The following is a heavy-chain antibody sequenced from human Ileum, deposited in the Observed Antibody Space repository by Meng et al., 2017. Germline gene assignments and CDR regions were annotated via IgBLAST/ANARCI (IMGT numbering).Heavy chain of an antibody. CDR3: ARGVSVAGLFDN. CDR2: VHYTGST. D-gene: IGHD6-19*01. CDR1: GGSISIGDYY. J-gene: IGHJ4*02. V-gene: IGHV4-30-4*01. Sequence: QVQLQESGPGLLKSSQTLSLTFTVSGGSISIGDYYWSWVRQPPGKGLEWIGYVHYTGSTSYNPSLESRTSTSIDTSNNQFSLKVTSVTAADTAVYYCARGVSVAGLFDNWGPGTLVTVSS.